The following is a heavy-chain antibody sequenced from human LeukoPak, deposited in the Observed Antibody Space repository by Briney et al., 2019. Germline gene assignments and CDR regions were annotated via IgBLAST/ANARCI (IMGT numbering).Heavy chain of an antibody. CDR3: GVGGGSRGFDY. J-gene: IGHJ4*02. D-gene: IGHD3-16*01. CDR1: GFTFTSYA. V-gene: IGHV3-23*01. Sequence: GGSLRLSCAASGFTFTSYAMNWVRQAPGKGLEWVSTISGSGSSTYYVDSVKGRFTISRDNSKNTLYLQMNSLRAEDTAVYYCGVGGGSRGFDYWGQGTLVTVSS. CDR2: ISGSGSST.